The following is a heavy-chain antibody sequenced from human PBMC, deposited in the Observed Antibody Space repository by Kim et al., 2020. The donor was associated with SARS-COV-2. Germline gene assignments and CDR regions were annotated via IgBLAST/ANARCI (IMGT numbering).Heavy chain of an antibody. J-gene: IGHJ1*01. Sequence: GGSLRLSCAASGFTFSAYAMGWVRQAPGKGLEWVSGISGSDSSTYYADSVKGRFIISRDNSKNTLHLQMNSLRAEDTAIYYCAKHFGSSGSEFHHWGQGTLVTVSS. CDR2: ISGSDSST. CDR1: GFTFSAYA. CDR3: AKHFGSSGSEFHH. V-gene: IGHV3-23*01. D-gene: IGHD3-22*01.